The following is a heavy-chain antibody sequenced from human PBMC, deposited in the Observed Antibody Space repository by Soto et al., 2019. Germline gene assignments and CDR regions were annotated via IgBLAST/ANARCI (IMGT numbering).Heavy chain of an antibody. Sequence: PSETLSLTCTVSGGSVSSGSYYWSWIRQPPGKGLEWIGYIYYSGSTNYNPSLKSRVTISVDTSKNQFSLQLTSVTPEDTAVYYCAGTTSHYWYYMDVWGKGTTVTVSS. CDR1: GGSVSSGSYY. V-gene: IGHV4-61*01. CDR3: AGTTSHYWYYMDV. J-gene: IGHJ6*03. CDR2: IYYSGST. D-gene: IGHD1-7*01.